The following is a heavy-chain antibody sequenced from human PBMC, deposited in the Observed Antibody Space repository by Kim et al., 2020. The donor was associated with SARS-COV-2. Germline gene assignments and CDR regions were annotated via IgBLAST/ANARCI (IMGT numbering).Heavy chain of an antibody. CDR3: AKERRKYCSGGSCHLEY. D-gene: IGHD2-15*01. CDR2: IWYDGSNK. Sequence: GGSLRLSCAASRFTFSSYGLHWVRQAPGKGLEWVAVIWYDGSNKYHADSVKGRFTISRDNSKKTLYLQMNNLRAEDTAVYYCAKERRKYCSGGSCHLEYWGQGTLVTVSS. J-gene: IGHJ4*02. CDR1: RFTFSSYG. V-gene: IGHV3-33*06.